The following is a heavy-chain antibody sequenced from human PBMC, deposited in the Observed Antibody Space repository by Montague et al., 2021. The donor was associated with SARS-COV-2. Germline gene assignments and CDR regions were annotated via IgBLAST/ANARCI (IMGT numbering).Heavy chain of an antibody. Sequence: SETLSLTCAVYGGSFSGYYWSWIRQTPAKGLEWIGEINHSGSTNYNPSLKSRLTISVDTSKKQFSLKLNSMTAADTAVYYCARGARQGYGFRLGSFDYWGQGTLVTVSS. CDR3: ARGARQGYGFRLGSFDY. CDR2: INHSGST. CDR1: GGSFSGYY. J-gene: IGHJ4*02. D-gene: IGHD3-10*01. V-gene: IGHV4-34*01.